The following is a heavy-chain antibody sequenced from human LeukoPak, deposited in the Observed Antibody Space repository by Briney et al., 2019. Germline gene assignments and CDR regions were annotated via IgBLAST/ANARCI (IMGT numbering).Heavy chain of an antibody. CDR1: GFTFSNEA. CDR2: IRAAGNNQ. D-gene: IGHD3-10*01. CDR3: ARHGSITMIRGRLRYYYMDV. Sequence: GGSLRLSCEASGFTFSNEAMHWLRQAPGKGLEWVAFIRAAGNNQYYADSVKGRFTISRDNSKNTLYLQMNSLRAEDTAVYYCARHGSITMIRGRLRYYYMDVWGKGTTVTISS. V-gene: IGHV3-30*02. J-gene: IGHJ6*03.